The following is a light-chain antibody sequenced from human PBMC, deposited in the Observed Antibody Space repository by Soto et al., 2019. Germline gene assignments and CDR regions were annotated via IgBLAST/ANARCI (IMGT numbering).Light chain of an antibody. CDR2: DVS. Sequence: QSALTQPASVSGSPGQSITISCTRTSSDVGGYNYVSWYQQHPGKAPKLMIYDVSNRPSGVSNRFSGFKSGNTASLTISGLQAEDEADYYCSSYTSSSTVVFGGGTQLTVL. CDR1: SSDVGGYNY. J-gene: IGLJ2*01. CDR3: SSYTSSSTVV. V-gene: IGLV2-14*01.